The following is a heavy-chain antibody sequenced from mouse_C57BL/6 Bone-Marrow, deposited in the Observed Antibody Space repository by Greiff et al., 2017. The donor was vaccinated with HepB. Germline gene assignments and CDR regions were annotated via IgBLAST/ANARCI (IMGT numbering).Heavy chain of an antibody. CDR2: ISYDGSN. CDR3: AMGGDLFAY. Sequence: EVQLQESGPGLVKPSQSLSLTCSVTGYSITSGYYWNWIRQFPGNKLEWMGYISYDGSNNYNPSLKNRISITRDTSKNQFFLKLNSVTTEDTATYYCAMGGDLFAYWGQGTLVTVSA. CDR1: GYSITSGYY. D-gene: IGHD2-13*01. V-gene: IGHV3-6*01. J-gene: IGHJ3*01.